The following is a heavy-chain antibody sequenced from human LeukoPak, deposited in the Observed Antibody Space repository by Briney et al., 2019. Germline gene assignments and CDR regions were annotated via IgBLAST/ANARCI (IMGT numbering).Heavy chain of an antibody. V-gene: IGHV3-21*01. CDR3: ARENADYEGGSYYYYMDV. CDR2: ISSGSSYI. CDR1: GFTFSNYN. Sequence: GGSLRLSCAASGFTFSNYNMNWVRQAPGKGLEWVSSISSGSSYIYYADSVKGRFAISRDNAKNSLYLQMNSLRAEDTAVYFCARENADYEGGSYYYYMDVWGKGTTVTVSS. D-gene: IGHD4-17*01. J-gene: IGHJ6*03.